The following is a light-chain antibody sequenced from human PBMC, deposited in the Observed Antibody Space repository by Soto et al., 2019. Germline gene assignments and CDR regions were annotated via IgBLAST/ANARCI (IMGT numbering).Light chain of an antibody. V-gene: IGKV3-11*01. CDR1: QSISNS. CDR3: RQRYNWPLT. Sequence: IVLTQSPATLSLSPGERATLSCKASQSISNSLGWFQQKPGQAPRLLIDDASNRATGIPARFTGSGSGSDFTLTISSLEPEDFGVYYCRQRYNWPLTFGGGTKVELK. J-gene: IGKJ4*01. CDR2: DAS.